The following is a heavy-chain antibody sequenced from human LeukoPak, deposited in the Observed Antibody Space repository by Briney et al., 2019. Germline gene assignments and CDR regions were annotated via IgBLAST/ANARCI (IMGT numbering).Heavy chain of an antibody. J-gene: IGHJ4*02. CDR2: ISSDGNKK. CDR3: ARDVGRDTITTEIEY. Sequence: GGSLRLSCATSGFTFTTYAMQWVRQAPGKGLEWVAVISSDGNKKNYADSVKGRFTISKDSSKNTLYLQMITLRAEDTALYYCARDVGRDTITTEIEYWGQGTLVTVSP. CDR1: GFTFTTYA. D-gene: IGHD4-11*01. V-gene: IGHV3-30-3*01.